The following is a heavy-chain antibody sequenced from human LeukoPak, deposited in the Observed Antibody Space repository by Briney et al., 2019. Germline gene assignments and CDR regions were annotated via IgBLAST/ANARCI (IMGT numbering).Heavy chain of an antibody. V-gene: IGHV3-30-3*01. D-gene: IGHD6-13*01. CDR3: ARDFWSSSFFDY. CDR2: ISYDGSNK. CDR1: GFTFSSYA. Sequence: GGSLRLSCAASGFTFSSYAMHWVRQAPGKGLEWVAVISYDGSNKYYADSVKGRFTTSRDNSKNTLYLQMNSLRAEDTAVYYCARDFWSSSFFDYWGQGTLVTVSS. J-gene: IGHJ4*02.